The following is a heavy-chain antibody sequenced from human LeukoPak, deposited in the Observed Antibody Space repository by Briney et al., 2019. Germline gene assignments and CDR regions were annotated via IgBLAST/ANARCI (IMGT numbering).Heavy chain of an antibody. Sequence: GGSLRLSCAASGFTVSTNYMSWVRQAPGKGLEWVSGISWNSGSIGYADSVKGRFTISRDNAKNSLYLQMNSLRAEDTALYYCAKGGIPGYDSSGYYSPHFDYWGQGTLVTVSS. CDR3: AKGGIPGYDSSGYYSPHFDY. V-gene: IGHV3-9*01. D-gene: IGHD3-22*01. CDR1: GFTVSTNY. J-gene: IGHJ4*02. CDR2: ISWNSGSI.